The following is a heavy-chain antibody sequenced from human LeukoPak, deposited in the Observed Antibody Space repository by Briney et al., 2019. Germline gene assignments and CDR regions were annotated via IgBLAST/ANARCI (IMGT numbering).Heavy chain of an antibody. CDR1: GFTFSNYW. CDR2: ISYDGSNK. CDR3: ARAGGDSYGYYYYYYMDV. D-gene: IGHD5-18*01. V-gene: IGHV3-30*01. Sequence: GGSLRLSCAASGFTFSNYWMTWVRQAPGKGLEWVAVISYDGSNKYYAASVKRRFTISRDNSKTTLYLQMNSLRAEDTAVYYCARAGGDSYGYYYYYYMDVWGKGTTDTVSS. J-gene: IGHJ6*03.